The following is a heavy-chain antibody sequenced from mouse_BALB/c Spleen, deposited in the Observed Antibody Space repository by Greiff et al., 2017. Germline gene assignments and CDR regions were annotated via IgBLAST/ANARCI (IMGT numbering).Heavy chain of an antibody. CDR3: ARRGDSSGYIAMDY. D-gene: IGHD3-2*01. Sequence: EVQGVESGGGLVQPGGSRKLSCAASGFTFSSFGMHWVRQAPEKGLEWVAYISSGSSTIYYADTVKGRFTISRDNPKNTLFLQMTSLRSEDTAMYYCARRGDSSGYIAMDYWGQGTSVTVSS. V-gene: IGHV5-17*02. CDR1: GFTFSSFG. CDR2: ISSGSSTI. J-gene: IGHJ4*01.